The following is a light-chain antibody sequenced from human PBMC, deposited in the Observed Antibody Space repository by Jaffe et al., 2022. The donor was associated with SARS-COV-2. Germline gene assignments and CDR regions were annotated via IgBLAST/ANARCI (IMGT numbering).Light chain of an antibody. CDR3: QSYDIGLNTWV. CDR1: SSNIGAGFD. J-gene: IGLJ3*02. V-gene: IGLV1-40*01. CDR2: GNK. Sequence: QSVLTQPSSVSGAPGQEILISCTGRSSNIGAGFDVHWYQQLPGSAPKLLIYGNKNRPSGVSDRFSASKSGTSGSLAITGLQAEDEADYYCQSYDIGLNTWVFGGGTRLTVL.